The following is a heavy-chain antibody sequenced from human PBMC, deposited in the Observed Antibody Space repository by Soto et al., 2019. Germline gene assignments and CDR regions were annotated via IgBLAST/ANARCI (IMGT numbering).Heavy chain of an antibody. V-gene: IGHV1-46*01. Sequence: ASVMVSCKTSGGTFSNDIITWVRQAPGQGLEWMGIINPSGGSTSYAQKFQGRVTMTRDTSTSTVYMELSSLRSEDTAVYYCATITPPNYYDSSGLSPDDYWGQGTLVTVSS. J-gene: IGHJ4*02. D-gene: IGHD3-22*01. CDR2: INPSGGST. CDR3: ATITPPNYYDSSGLSPDDY. CDR1: GGTFSNDI.